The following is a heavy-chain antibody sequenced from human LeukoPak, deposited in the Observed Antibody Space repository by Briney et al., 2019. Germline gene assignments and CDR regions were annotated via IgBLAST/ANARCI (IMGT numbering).Heavy chain of an antibody. CDR3: ARGPGTNIDY. Sequence: PSVKLSCKASGYTFTSYYAHWVPHAPRPGLEWMGMINPSGGSTTYSQKFQGRITMTRGTSTSTGYMELSSLSSEDTAVYYCARGPGTNIDYWGQGTLVTVSS. CDR1: GYTFTSYY. D-gene: IGHD3-10*01. V-gene: IGHV1-46*01. CDR2: INPSGGST. J-gene: IGHJ4*02.